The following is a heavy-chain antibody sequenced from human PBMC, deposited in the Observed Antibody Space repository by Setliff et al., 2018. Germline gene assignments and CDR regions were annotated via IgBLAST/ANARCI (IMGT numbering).Heavy chain of an antibody. CDR1: GGSISSSSYY. CDR2: IYYSGST. J-gene: IGHJ4*02. V-gene: IGHV4-39*07. CDR3: ARVFYYGSGSYLYYFDS. D-gene: IGHD3-10*01. Sequence: PSETLSLTCTVSGGSISSSSYYWGWIRQPPGKGLEWIGSIYYSGSTNYNPSLKSRVTMSVDTSKNQFSLKLTSVSAADTAVYYCARVFYYGSGSYLYYFDSWGQGTLVTVSS.